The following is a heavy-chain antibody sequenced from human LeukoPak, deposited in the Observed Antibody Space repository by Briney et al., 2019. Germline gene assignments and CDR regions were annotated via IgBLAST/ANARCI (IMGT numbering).Heavy chain of an antibody. D-gene: IGHD3-9*01. V-gene: IGHV4-59*01. CDR1: GGSISSFY. CDR2: SHYNGRT. CDR3: ARETYYDILTGYPAPNYFDY. J-gene: IGHJ4*02. Sequence: PSETLSLTCTVSGGSISSFYWSWIRQPPGKGLEWIGYSHYNGRTEYNPSLKSRVTISVDTSKNQFSLKLSSVTAADTAVYYCARETYYDILTGYPAPNYFDYWGQGTLVTVSS.